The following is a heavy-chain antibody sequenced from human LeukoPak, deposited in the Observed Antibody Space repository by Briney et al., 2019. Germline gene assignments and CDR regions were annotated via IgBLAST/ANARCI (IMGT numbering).Heavy chain of an antibody. Sequence: SETLSLTCTVSGGSISSYYWSWIRQPPGKGLEWIGYIYYSGSTNYNPSLKSRVTISADTSKNQFSLNLSSLTAADTAVYYCALRTWPPTPPYYYMDVWGKGTTVTVSS. CDR3: ALRTWPPTPPYYYMDV. J-gene: IGHJ6*03. CDR2: IYYSGST. D-gene: IGHD3-16*01. V-gene: IGHV4-59*08. CDR1: GGSISSYY.